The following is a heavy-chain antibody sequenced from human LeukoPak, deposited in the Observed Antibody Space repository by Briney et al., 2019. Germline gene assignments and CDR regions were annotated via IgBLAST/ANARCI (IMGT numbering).Heavy chain of an antibody. V-gene: IGHV3-23*01. D-gene: IGHD3-9*01. CDR2: IVGRDGDT. J-gene: IGHJ4*01. Sequence: PGRSLRLSWAASGFIFSNNSISWVRQAPGKVLEWVSAIVGRDGDTYYADSVKGRFTVYRDDPKNTLYLQMNNLRVEDTAVYYCAKWGDYDILTGYYDSDYWGHGTLVTVSS. CDR3: AKWGDYDILTGYYDSDY. CDR1: GFIFSNNS.